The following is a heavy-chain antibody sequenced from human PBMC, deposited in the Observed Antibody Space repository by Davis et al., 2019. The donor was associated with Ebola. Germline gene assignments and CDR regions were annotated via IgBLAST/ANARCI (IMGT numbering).Heavy chain of an antibody. Sequence: SGPTLVKPTQTLTLTCTFSGFSLSTSGVGVGWIRQPPGKGLEWIGSIYYSGSTNYSPSLKRRVTISADTSKNQFSLRLSSVTAADTAVYYCARDIGLELRRPYHYGLDVWGTGTTVTVSS. V-gene: IGHV4-39*07. CDR2: IYYSGST. CDR3: ARDIGLELRRPYHYGLDV. CDR1: GFSLSTSGVG. D-gene: IGHD1-26*01. J-gene: IGHJ6*04.